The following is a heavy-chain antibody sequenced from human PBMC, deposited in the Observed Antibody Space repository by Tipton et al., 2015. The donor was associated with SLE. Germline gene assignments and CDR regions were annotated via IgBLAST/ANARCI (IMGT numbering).Heavy chain of an antibody. D-gene: IGHD3-10*01. CDR1: GGSFSGYY. V-gene: IGHV4-34*01. Sequence: GLVKPSETLSLTCAVYGGSFSGYYWSWIRQPPGKGLEWIGSIYYSGSTYYNPSLKSRVTISVDTSKNQFSLKLSSVTAADTAVYYCASLGGVRGVIYYYGMDVRGEGATVTGSS. J-gene: IGHJ6*04. CDR3: ASLGGVRGVIYYYGMDV. CDR2: IYYSGST.